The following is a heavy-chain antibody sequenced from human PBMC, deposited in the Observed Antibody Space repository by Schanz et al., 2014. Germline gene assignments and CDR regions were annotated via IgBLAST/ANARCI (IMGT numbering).Heavy chain of an antibody. Sequence: VQLVESGGGLVKPGESLRLSCAASGFAFRSYAMHWVRQAPGKGLEWVALISYDGSSKNHADSVQGRFTISRDNSKNALYLQMDSLRAEDTAVYYCARGIITMVRGGDVGAFDTWGQGTMXTVSS. V-gene: IGHV3-33*08. D-gene: IGHD3-10*01. CDR3: ARGIITMVRGGDVGAFDT. J-gene: IGHJ3*02. CDR1: GFAFRSYA. CDR2: ISYDGSSK.